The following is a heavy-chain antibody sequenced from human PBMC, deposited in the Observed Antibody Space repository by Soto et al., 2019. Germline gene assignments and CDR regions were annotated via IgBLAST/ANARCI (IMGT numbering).Heavy chain of an antibody. J-gene: IGHJ6*02. CDR1: GGSISSGVYC. CDR3: ARDWGGYGGLDYYYGMDV. D-gene: IGHD4-17*01. V-gene: IGHV4-31*03. Sequence: SETLSLTCTVSGGSISSGVYCWSWIRQHPGKGLEWIGYIYYSGSTYYNPSLKSRVTISVDTSKNQFSLKLSSVTAADTAVYYCARDWGGYGGLDYYYGMDVWGQGTTVTVSS. CDR2: IYYSGST.